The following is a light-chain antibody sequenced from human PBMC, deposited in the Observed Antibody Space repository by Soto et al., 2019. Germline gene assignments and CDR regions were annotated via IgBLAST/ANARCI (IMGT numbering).Light chain of an antibody. CDR1: SSDVGGYNY. V-gene: IGLV2-14*01. J-gene: IGLJ2*01. CDR2: DVS. Sequence: QSVLTQPASVSGSPGQSITISCTGTSSDVGGYNYVSWYQQHPGKAPKLMIYDVSNRPSGVSDRFSASKSGNTASLTISGLQAEDEADYYCISYTSSSTLVFGGGTKLTVL. CDR3: ISYTSSSTLV.